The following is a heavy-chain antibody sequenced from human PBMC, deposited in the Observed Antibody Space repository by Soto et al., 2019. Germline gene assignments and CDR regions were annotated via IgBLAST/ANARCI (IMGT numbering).Heavy chain of an antibody. CDR1: GGSISSYY. J-gene: IGHJ4*02. Sequence: QVQLQESGPGLVKPSETLSLTCTVSGGSISSYYWSWIRQPPGKGLEWIGYIYYSGSTNYNPSLKRRVTISVDPSKNQFSLTLSSVTAADTAVYYCARAWGRVFDYWGQGTLVTVSS. D-gene: IGHD3-16*01. CDR2: IYYSGST. CDR3: ARAWGRVFDY. V-gene: IGHV4-59*01.